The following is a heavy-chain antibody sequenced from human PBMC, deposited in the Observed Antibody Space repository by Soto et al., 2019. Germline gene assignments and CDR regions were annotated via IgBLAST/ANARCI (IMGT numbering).Heavy chain of an antibody. D-gene: IGHD5-12*01. CDR3: ATDSSGYSGYDYKYYFDY. V-gene: IGHV1-24*01. CDR2: FDPEDGET. J-gene: IGHJ4*02. CDR1: GYTLTELS. Sequence: ASVKVSCKVSGYTLTELSMHWVRQAPGKGLEWMGGFDPEDGETIYAQKFQGRVTMTEDTSTDTAYMELSSLRSEDTAVYYCATDSSGYSGYDYKYYFDYWGQGTLVTVSS.